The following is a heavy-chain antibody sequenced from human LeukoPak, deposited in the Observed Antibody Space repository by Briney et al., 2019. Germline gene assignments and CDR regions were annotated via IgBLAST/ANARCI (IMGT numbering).Heavy chain of an antibody. Sequence: SETLSLTCAVSGGSISSSSYYWGWIRQPPGKGLEWIGSIYYSGSTYYNPSLKSRVTISVDTSKNQFSLKLCSVTAADTAVYYCARHSGGSYDSHFDYWGQGTLVTVSS. CDR2: IYYSGST. J-gene: IGHJ4*02. CDR3: ARHSGGSYDSHFDY. D-gene: IGHD2-15*01. CDR1: GGSISSSSYY. V-gene: IGHV4-39*01.